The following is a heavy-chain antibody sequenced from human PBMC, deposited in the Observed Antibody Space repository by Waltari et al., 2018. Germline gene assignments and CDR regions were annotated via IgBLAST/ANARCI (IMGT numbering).Heavy chain of an antibody. CDR2: INTSGGST. V-gene: IGHV1-46*01. J-gene: IGHJ4*02. CDR3: AREGQRLRYFDWSPRGRGRLFDY. CDR1: GYTFTSYY. D-gene: IGHD3-9*01. Sequence: QVQLVQSGAEVKKPGASVKVSCKASGYTFTSYYMHWVRQATGTGLGWMGIINTSGGSTSYAQKFQGRVTMTKDTSTSTVYMELSSLRSEDTAVYYCAREGQRLRYFDWSPRGRGRLFDYWGQGTLVTVSS.